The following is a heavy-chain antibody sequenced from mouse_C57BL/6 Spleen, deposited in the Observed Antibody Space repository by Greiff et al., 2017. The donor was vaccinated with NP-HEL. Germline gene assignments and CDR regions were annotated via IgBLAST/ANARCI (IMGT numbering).Heavy chain of an antibody. J-gene: IGHJ4*01. CDR1: GYAFSSSW. CDR2: IYPGDGDT. V-gene: IGHV1-82*01. CDR3: ARRGSSRDYAMDY. D-gene: IGHD1-1*01. Sequence: QVQLQQSGPELVKPGASVKISCKASGYAFSSSWMNWVKQRPGKGLEWIGRIYPGDGDTNYNGKFKGKATLTADKPSSTAYMQLSSLTSEDSAVYFCARRGSSRDYAMDYWGQGTSVTVSS.